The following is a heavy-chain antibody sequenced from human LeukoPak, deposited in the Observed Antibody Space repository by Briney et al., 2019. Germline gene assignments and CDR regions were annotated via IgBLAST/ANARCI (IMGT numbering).Heavy chain of an antibody. CDR1: GFTVSSNY. D-gene: IGHD6-25*01. V-gene: IGHV3-66*02. CDR2: IYSGGST. CDR3: ARDPAGTEGY. J-gene: IGHJ4*02. Sequence: GGSLRLSCAASGFTVSSNYMSWVRQAPGKGLEWVSVIYSGGSTYYADSAKGRFTISRDNSKNTLYLQMNSLRAEDTAVYYCARDPAGTEGYWGQGTLVTVSS.